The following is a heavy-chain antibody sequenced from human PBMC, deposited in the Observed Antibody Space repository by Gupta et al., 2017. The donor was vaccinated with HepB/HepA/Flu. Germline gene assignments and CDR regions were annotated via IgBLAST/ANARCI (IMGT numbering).Heavy chain of an antibody. J-gene: IGHJ3*02. CDR3: ARAIGYCSSTSCYWDAFDI. D-gene: IGHD2-2*01. CDR2: IWYDGSNK. V-gene: IGHV3-33*01. Sequence: QVQLVESAGGVVQPGRSLRLSCAASGFTFSSSGMHWVRQAPGKGPEWVAVIWYDGSNKYYADSVKGRVTISRDNSKNTLYLQMNSLRAEDTAVYYCARAIGYCSSTSCYWDAFDIWGEGTMVTVSS. CDR1: GFTFSSSG.